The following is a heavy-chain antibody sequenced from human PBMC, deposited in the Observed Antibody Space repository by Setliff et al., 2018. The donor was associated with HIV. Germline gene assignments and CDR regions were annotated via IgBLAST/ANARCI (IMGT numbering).Heavy chain of an antibody. CDR2: IYYSGST. J-gene: IGHJ4*02. D-gene: IGHD3-16*02. V-gene: IGHV4-39*01. CDR3: ARQVIVVGYFETDAGSFNY. Sequence: SETLSLTCTVSGGSIWSYYWSWIRQPPGKGLEWIGTIYYSGSTYYNPSLKSRVTISTDTSKNQFSLKMRSVTAADTAVSYCARQVIVVGYFETDAGSFNYWGPGTLVTVSS. CDR1: GGSIWSYY.